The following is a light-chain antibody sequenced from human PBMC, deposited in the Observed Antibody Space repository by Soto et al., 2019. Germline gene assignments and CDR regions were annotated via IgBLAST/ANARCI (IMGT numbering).Light chain of an antibody. CDR2: GAS. CDR3: HQYGSSPPT. CDR1: QNVSSSY. Sequence: EIVLTQSPGTLSLSPGERATLSCRASQNVSSSYLAWYQQKPGQAPRLLVYGASSRATGIPDRFSGSGFGTDFTLTISRLEPEDFAVYYCHQYGSSPPTFGQGTKLEIK. J-gene: IGKJ2*01. V-gene: IGKV3-20*01.